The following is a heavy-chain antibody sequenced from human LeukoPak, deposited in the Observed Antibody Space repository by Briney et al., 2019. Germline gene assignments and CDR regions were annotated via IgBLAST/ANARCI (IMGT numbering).Heavy chain of an antibody. D-gene: IGHD1-26*01. J-gene: IGHJ3*02. CDR1: GYTFTDYY. CDR3: ARSGSYYASFDI. V-gene: IGHV1-2*02. CDR2: INPNSGGT. Sequence: ASVKVSCKASGYTFTDYYMHWVRQAPGQGLEWMGWINPNSGGTNYAQKFQGRVTMTRDTSISTAYMELSRLRSDDTAVYYCARSGSYYASFDIWGQGTMVTVSS.